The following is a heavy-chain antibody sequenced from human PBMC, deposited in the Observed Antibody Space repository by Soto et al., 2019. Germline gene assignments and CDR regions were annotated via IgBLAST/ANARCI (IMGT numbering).Heavy chain of an antibody. Sequence: QVQLVQSGAEVKKPGASVKVSCKASGYTFTSYGISWVRQAPGQGLGWMGWISAYNGNTNYAQKLQGRVTMTTDTSTSTGYMELTSLTSCNTAVYYCARDLAVGLVDYWGQGTLVTVSS. V-gene: IGHV1-18*01. D-gene: IGHD6-19*01. CDR2: ISAYNGNT. J-gene: IGHJ4*02. CDR3: ARDLAVGLVDY. CDR1: GYTFTSYG.